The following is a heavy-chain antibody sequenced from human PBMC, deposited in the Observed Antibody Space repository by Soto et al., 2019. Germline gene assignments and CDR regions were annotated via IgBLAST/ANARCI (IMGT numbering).Heavy chain of an antibody. CDR3: ARHYLGYCSSTSCLSNWFDP. CDR2: INHSGST. D-gene: IGHD2-2*01. Sequence: QVQLQQWGAGLLKPSETLSLTCAVYGGSFSGYYWSWIRQPPGKGLEWIGEINHSGSTNYNPSLKGRVTISVDTSKNQFSLKLSSVTAADTAVYYCARHYLGYCSSTSCLSNWFDPWGQGTLVTVSS. J-gene: IGHJ5*02. V-gene: IGHV4-34*01. CDR1: GGSFSGYY.